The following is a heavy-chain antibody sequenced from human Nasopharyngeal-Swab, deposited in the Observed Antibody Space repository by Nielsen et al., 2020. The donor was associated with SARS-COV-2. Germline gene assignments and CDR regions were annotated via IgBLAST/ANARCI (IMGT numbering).Heavy chain of an antibody. D-gene: IGHD6-13*01. V-gene: IGHV1-2*02. Sequence: ASVKVSCKASGYTFTGYYMHWVRQAPGQGLGWMGWINPNSGGTNYAQKFQGRVTMTRDTSISTAYMELSRLRSDDTAVYYCAGVDSSRVYNWFDPWGQGTLVTVSS. CDR3: AGVDSSRVYNWFDP. J-gene: IGHJ5*02. CDR2: INPNSGGT. CDR1: GYTFTGYY.